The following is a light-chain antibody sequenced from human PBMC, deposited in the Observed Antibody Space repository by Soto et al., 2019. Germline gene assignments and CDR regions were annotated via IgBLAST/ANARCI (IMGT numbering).Light chain of an antibody. CDR3: MQALETPLT. CDR2: EVS. CDR1: QSLLHSSGYNH. Sequence: DIVMTQSPLSLPVTPGEPASISCRSSQSLLHSSGYNHVDWYLQKPGQSPQLLIHEVSTRASGVPDRFSGSGSCTDYTLNISRVEAEDVGVYYCMQALETPLTVGGGTRVEIK. J-gene: IGKJ4*01. V-gene: IGKV2-28*01.